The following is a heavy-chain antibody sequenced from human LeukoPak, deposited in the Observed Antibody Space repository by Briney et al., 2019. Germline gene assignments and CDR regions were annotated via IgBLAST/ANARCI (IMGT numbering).Heavy chain of an antibody. D-gene: IGHD3-3*01. Sequence: SETLSLTCTVSGGSISSYYWSWIRQPPGKGLEWIGYIYYSGSTNYNPSLKSRVTISVDTSKNQFSPKLSSVTAADTAVYYCARGQILEDKPLDYWGQGTLVTVSS. V-gene: IGHV4-59*01. J-gene: IGHJ4*02. CDR1: GGSISSYY. CDR3: ARGQILEDKPLDY. CDR2: IYYSGST.